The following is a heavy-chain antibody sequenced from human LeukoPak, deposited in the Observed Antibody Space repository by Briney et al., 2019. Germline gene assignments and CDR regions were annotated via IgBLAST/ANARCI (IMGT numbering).Heavy chain of an antibody. CDR1: GYTFTSYG. V-gene: IGHV1-18*01. D-gene: IGHD3-22*01. J-gene: IGHJ4*02. CDR3: ARVGYYDSSGYYYFDY. Sequence: GSVKVSCTASGYTFTSYGISWVRQAPGKGLEWMGWISAYNGNTNYAQNLQGRVTMTTDTSTSTAYMELRSLRSDDTAVYYCARVGYYDSSGYYYFDYWGQGTLVTVSS. CDR2: ISAYNGNT.